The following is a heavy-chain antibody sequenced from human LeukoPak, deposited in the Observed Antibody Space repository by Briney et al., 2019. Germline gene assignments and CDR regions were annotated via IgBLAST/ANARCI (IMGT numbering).Heavy chain of an antibody. J-gene: IGHJ4*02. CDR3: ARDLGYDYVWGSYRSTPFDY. CDR2: IKQDGSEK. Sequence: GGSLRLSCAASGFTFSSYWMSWVRQAPGKGLEWVANIKQDGSEKYYVDSVKGRFTISRDNAKNSPYLQMNSLRAEDTAVYYCARDLGYDYVWGSYRSTPFDYWGQGTLVTVSS. D-gene: IGHD3-16*02. V-gene: IGHV3-7*03. CDR1: GFTFSSYW.